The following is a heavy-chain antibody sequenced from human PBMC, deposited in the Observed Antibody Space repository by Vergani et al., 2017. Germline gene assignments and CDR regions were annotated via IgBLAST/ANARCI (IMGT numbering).Heavy chain of an antibody. CDR2: ISYDGSNK. CDR1: GFTFSSYG. J-gene: IGHJ4*02. V-gene: IGHV3-30*18. D-gene: IGHD2-2*01. Sequence: QVQLVESGGGVVQPGRSLRLSCAASGFTFSSYGMHWVRQAPGKGLEWVAVISYDGSNKYYADSVKGRFTISRYNSKNTLYLQMNSLRAEDTAVYYCAKAYCSSTSCYDYFDYWGQGTLVTVSS. CDR3: AKAYCSSTSCYDYFDY.